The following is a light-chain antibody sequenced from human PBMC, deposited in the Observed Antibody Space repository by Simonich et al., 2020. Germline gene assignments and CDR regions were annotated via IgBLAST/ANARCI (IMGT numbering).Light chain of an antibody. J-gene: IGKJ5*01. CDR2: GAS. V-gene: IGKV3-15*01. Sequence: EIVMTQSPATLSVSPGERATLSCRARQSVSSNLAWYQQKPGQAPRLLIYGASTRATGIPARCSGSGSGTEFTLTISSMQSEDFAVYYCQQYNNWPLTFGQGTRLEIK. CDR3: QQYNNWPLT. CDR1: QSVSSN.